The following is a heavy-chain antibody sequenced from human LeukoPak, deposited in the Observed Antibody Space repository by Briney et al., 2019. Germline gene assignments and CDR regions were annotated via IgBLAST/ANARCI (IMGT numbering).Heavy chain of an antibody. CDR1: GYTFTSYD. D-gene: IGHD5-24*01. V-gene: IGHV1-8*01. CDR3: AREQSRDGYTLIDY. J-gene: IGHJ4*02. CDR2: MNPNSGNT. Sequence: GASVKVSCKASGYTFTSYDINWVRQATGQGLEWMGWMNPNSGNTGYAQKFQGRVTITADKSTSTAYMELSSLRSEDTAVYYCAREQSRDGYTLIDYWGQGTLVTVSS.